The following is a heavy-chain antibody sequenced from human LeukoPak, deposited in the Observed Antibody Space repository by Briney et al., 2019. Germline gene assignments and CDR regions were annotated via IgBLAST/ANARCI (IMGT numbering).Heavy chain of an antibody. D-gene: IGHD6-13*01. J-gene: IGHJ4*02. CDR2: ISSSGDTI. Sequence: GGSLRLSCAASGFTVSSSYMSWVRQAPGKGLEWVSYISSSGDTIYYADSVKGRFTISRDNAKNSQYLQMNSLRAEDTAVYYCARDEGSSSSWYDYWGQGTLVTVSS. CDR3: ARDEGSSSSWYDY. V-gene: IGHV3-11*04. CDR1: GFTVSSSY.